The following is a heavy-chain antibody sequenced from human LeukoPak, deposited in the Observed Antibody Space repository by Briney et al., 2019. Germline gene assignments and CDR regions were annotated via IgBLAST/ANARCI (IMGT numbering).Heavy chain of an antibody. D-gene: IGHD3-16*01. J-gene: IGHJ4*02. V-gene: IGHV1-8*01. CDR3: ESRSNYDFDY. Sequence: ASVKVSCKASGYTFTNYDINWVRQATGQGLEWIGWMNPNSGNTGYAQKFQGRVTMTRDTSIITAYLELSSLRSDDTAMYYCESRSNYDFDYWGQGTLVTVS. CDR1: GYTFTNYD. CDR2: MNPNSGNT.